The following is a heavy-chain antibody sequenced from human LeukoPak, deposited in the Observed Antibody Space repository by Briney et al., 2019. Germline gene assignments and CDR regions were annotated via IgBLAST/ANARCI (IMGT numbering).Heavy chain of an antibody. Sequence: PGRSLRLSCAASGFTFISYGMHWVRQAPGKGLEWVAVIWYDGSNKYYADSVKGRFTISRDNSKNTLYLQMNSLRAEDTAVYYCARERGYETHDAFDIWGQGTMVTVSS. CDR1: GFTFISYG. J-gene: IGHJ3*02. CDR2: IWYDGSNK. D-gene: IGHD5-12*01. CDR3: ARERGYETHDAFDI. V-gene: IGHV3-33*01.